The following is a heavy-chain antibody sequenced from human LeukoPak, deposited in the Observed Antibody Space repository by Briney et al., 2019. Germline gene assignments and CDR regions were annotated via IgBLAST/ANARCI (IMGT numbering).Heavy chain of an antibody. V-gene: IGHV4-30-2*01. CDR1: GGSISRGGYY. D-gene: IGHD3-22*01. Sequence: PSETLSLTCTVSGGSISRGGYYCTWIRQPPGTGLEWIGYIYHSGSTYYNPSLKSRVTISVDRSKNQFSLKLSSVTAADTAVYYCARTLKDYYDSSGYYYYYYMDVWGKGTTVTVSS. J-gene: IGHJ6*03. CDR3: ARTLKDYYDSSGYYYYYYMDV. CDR2: IYHSGST.